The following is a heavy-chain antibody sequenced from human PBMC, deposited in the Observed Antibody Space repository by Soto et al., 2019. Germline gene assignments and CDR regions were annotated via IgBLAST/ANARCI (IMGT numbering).Heavy chain of an antibody. Sequence: QVQLVESGGGVVQPGRSLRLSCAASGFSFSYFGMHWVRQAPGKGLEWVAFIWYDGSHEDYADSVKGRFTISRDNSNNTLYLQMNSLRAEDTAVYFCASRRGSYSSSPGEFDYWGQGTLVTVSS. V-gene: IGHV3-33*01. CDR3: ASRRGSYSSSPGEFDY. J-gene: IGHJ4*02. CDR2: IWYDGSHE. CDR1: GFSFSYFG. D-gene: IGHD6-6*01.